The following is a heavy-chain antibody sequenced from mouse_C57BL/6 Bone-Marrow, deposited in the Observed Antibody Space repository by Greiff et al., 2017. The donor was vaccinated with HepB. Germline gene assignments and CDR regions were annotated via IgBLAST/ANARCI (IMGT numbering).Heavy chain of an antibody. CDR1: GFTFSSYG. V-gene: IGHV5-6*01. J-gene: IGHJ3*01. Sequence: ESGGDLVKPGGSLKLSCAASGFTFSSYGMSWVRQTPDKRLEWVATISSGGSYTYYPDSVKGRFTISRDNAKNTLYLQMSSLKSEDTAMYYCARHYGSSYPWFAYWGQGTLVTVSA. CDR3: ARHYGSSYPWFAY. CDR2: ISSGGSYT. D-gene: IGHD1-1*01.